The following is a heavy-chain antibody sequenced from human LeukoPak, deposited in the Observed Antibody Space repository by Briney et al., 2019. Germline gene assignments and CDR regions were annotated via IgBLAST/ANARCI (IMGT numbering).Heavy chain of an antibody. CDR2: ISGVGEST. J-gene: IGHJ4*02. Sequence: GGSLRLSCAASGVTFSNYAMSWVRQAPGKGLEWVSGISGVGESTYYADSVKGRFTIARDNSKNTLYLQMNSLRAEDTAVYYCAKDPKKPTAYWGQGTLVTVSS. CDR3: AKDPKKPTAY. CDR1: GVTFSNYA. V-gene: IGHV3-23*01.